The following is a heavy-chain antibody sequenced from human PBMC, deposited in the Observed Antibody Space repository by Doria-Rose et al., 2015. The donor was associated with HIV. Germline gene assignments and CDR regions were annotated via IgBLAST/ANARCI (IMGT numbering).Heavy chain of an antibody. CDR3: ARIKSSRWYHKYYFDF. D-gene: IGHD6-13*01. V-gene: IGHV2-26*01. CDR2: ICADDDR. J-gene: IGHJ4*02. CDR1: GVSLSSPGMG. Sequence: QESGPVLVKPTETLTLTCTVSGVSLSSPGMGVSWIRQPPGKALEWLANICADDDRPYLTSLKSRLTIFRGTSKSQVVLIRTDMDPVDTATYYCARIKSSRWYHKYYFDFWGQGTLVIVSA.